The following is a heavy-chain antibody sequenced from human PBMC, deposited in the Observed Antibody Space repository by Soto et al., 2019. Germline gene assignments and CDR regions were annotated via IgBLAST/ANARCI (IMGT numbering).Heavy chain of an antibody. CDR2: ISWNSGNI. J-gene: IGHJ4*02. CDR3: VRSKGGYSYGTPFDY. Sequence: GGSLRLSCAASGFIFSNYAMHWVRQVLGKGLEWVSSISWNSGNIGYADSVKGRFTTSRDNAKNSLYLQMNSLRPEDTALYYCVRSKGGYSYGTPFDYWGQGTLVTVSS. CDR1: GFIFSNYA. V-gene: IGHV3-9*01. D-gene: IGHD5-18*01.